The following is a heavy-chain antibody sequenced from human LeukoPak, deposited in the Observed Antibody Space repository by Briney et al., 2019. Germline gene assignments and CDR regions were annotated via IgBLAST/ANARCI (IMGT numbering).Heavy chain of an antibody. CDR2: ISSSGSTI. J-gene: IGHJ4*02. CDR1: GFTFSSYE. V-gene: IGHV3-48*03. D-gene: IGHD3-10*01. Sequence: GGSLRLSCAASGFTFSSYEMNWVRQAPGKGLEWVSYISSSGSTIYYADSVKGRFTISRDNAKNSLYLQMNSLRAEDTAVYYCARVSGFGELFYFDYWGQGTLVTVSS. CDR3: ARVSGFGELFYFDY.